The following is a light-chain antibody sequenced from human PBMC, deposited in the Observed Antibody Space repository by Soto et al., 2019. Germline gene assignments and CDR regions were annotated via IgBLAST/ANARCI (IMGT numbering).Light chain of an antibody. CDR1: SSDVGSYDY. J-gene: IGLJ3*02. Sequence: QSALIQPPSVSGSPGQSVTISCTGTSSDVGSYDYVSWYQQHPGTVPKPMIYNVNTRPSGVPDRFSGSKSGTSASLAISALQSEDEADYYCAAWDDNLNGWVFGGGTKLTVL. CDR3: AAWDDNLNGWV. V-gene: IGLV2-11*01. CDR2: NVN.